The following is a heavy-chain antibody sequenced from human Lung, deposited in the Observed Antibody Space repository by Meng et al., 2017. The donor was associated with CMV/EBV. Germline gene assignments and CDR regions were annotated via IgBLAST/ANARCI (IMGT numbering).Heavy chain of an antibody. J-gene: IGHJ4*02. CDR1: GFTFSGFH. D-gene: IGHD4-11*01. CDR2: ISSRGSIR. CDR3: ARAYSKTPDY. V-gene: IGHV3-11*01. Sequence: SWAASGFTFSGFHLTWSRQAPGKGLEWVSYISSRGSIRDYAASVKGRFTISWDYAKNSVYLQMNSLRAEDSAIYYCARAYSKTPDYWGRGTLVTVSS.